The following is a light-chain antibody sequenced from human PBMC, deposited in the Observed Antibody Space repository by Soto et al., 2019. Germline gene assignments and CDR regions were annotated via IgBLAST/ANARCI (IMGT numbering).Light chain of an antibody. CDR2: DAS. J-gene: IGKJ4*01. Sequence: DIVLTQSPSTLSLSPGERATLSCRASQSVSSYLAWYQQKPGQAPRLLIYDASNWATGIPSSFSGSGSGTDFTLNIIRLEHEDFEVYYCHQRSNLLFGGGTKVEIK. CDR3: HQRSNLL. V-gene: IGKV3-11*01. CDR1: QSVSSY.